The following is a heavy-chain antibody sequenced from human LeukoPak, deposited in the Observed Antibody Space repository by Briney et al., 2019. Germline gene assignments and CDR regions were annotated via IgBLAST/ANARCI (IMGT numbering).Heavy chain of an antibody. CDR2: IHSGGST. Sequence: GGSLRLSCAASGFTVSSNYMSWVRQAPGKGLEWVSVIHSGGSTYYADSVKGRFTISRDNSKNTLYLQMNSLRAEDTAVYYCARDTYSSSWYSGGYYYYYGMDVWGQGTTVTVSS. CDR1: GFTVSSNY. D-gene: IGHD6-13*01. J-gene: IGHJ6*02. CDR3: ARDTYSSSWYSGGYYYYYGMDV. V-gene: IGHV3-53*01.